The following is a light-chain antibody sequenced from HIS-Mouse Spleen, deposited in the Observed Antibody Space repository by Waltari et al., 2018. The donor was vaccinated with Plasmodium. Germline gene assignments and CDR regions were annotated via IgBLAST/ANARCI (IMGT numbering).Light chain of an antibody. J-gene: IGLJ3*02. CDR2: DVS. CDR1: SSAVGGYNY. Sequence: QSALTQPRSVSGSPGQPVTIPCTGTSSAVGGYNYARWYQQHPGKAPKLMIYDVSKRPSGVPDRFSGSKSGNTASLTISGLQAEDEADYYCCSYAGGYTWVFGGGTKLTVL. V-gene: IGLV2-11*01. CDR3: CSYAGGYTWV.